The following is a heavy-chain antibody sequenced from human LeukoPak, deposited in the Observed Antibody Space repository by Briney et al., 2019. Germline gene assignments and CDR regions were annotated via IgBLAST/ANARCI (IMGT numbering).Heavy chain of an antibody. V-gene: IGHV4-38-2*01. CDR3: ARLYWGLGAFDI. J-gene: IGHJ3*02. D-gene: IGHD3-16*01. CDR2: IYHNEST. Sequence: PSETLSLTCAVSSYSISTGYYWAWIRQPPGKGLEWIGSIYHNESTYYNPSLKSRVTISVDTSKNQFSLKLSSVTAADTAVYYCARLYWGLGAFDIWGQGTMVTVSS. CDR1: SYSISTGYY.